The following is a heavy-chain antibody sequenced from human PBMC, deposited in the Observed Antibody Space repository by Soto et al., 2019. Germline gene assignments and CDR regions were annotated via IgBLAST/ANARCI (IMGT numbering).Heavy chain of an antibody. CDR2: IYYSGST. V-gene: IGHV4-59*01. Sequence: PSETLSLTCTVSGGSISSYYWSWIRQPPGKGLEWIGYIYYSGSTNYNPSLKSRVTISVDTSKNQFSLKLSSVTAADTAVYYCARVVAAAGMYYYYYYGMDVWGQGTTVTVSS. CDR1: GGSISSYY. J-gene: IGHJ6*02. CDR3: ARVVAAAGMYYYYYYGMDV. D-gene: IGHD6-13*01.